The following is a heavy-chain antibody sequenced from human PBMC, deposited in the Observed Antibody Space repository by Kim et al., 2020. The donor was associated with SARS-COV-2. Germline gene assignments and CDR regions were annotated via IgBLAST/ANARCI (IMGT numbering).Heavy chain of an antibody. CDR3: AVDTAMAYYYYYGMDV. V-gene: IGHV3-11*01. J-gene: IGHJ6*02. D-gene: IGHD5-18*01. Sequence: SMKGRFTISRDNAKNSLYLQMTSLRAEDTAVYYCAVDTAMAYYYYYGMDVWGQGTTVTVSS.